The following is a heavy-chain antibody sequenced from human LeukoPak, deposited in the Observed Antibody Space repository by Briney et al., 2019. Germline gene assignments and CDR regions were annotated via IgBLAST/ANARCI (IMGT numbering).Heavy chain of an antibody. V-gene: IGHV1-69*04. CDR2: IITILGIA. J-gene: IGHJ5*02. Sequence: SVKVSCKASGGTFSSYAISWVRQAPAQGLEWMGRIITILGIANYAQKFQGRVTITADKSTSTAYMELSSLRSEDTAVYYCARKSSSLGYCSSTSCYLTDNWFDPWGQGTLVTVSS. CDR3: ARKSSSLGYCSSTSCYLTDNWFDP. D-gene: IGHD2-2*01. CDR1: GGTFSSYA.